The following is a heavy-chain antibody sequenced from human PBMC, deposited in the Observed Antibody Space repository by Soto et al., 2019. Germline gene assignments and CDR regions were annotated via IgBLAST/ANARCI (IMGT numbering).Heavy chain of an antibody. CDR1: GFTFSSYS. CDR2: ISSSSSYI. D-gene: IGHD5-12*01. J-gene: IGHJ3*02. Sequence: EVQLVESGGGLVKPGGSLRLSCAASGFTFSSYSMNWVRQAPGKGLEWVSSISSSSSYIYYADSVKGRFTISRDNAKNSLYLQMNSLRAEDTAVYYCARVKRRWLQLRGNDAFDIWGQGTLVTVSS. CDR3: ARVKRRWLQLRGNDAFDI. V-gene: IGHV3-21*01.